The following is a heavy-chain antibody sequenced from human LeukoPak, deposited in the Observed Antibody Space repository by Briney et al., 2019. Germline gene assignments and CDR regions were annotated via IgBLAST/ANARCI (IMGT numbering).Heavy chain of an antibody. CDR1: GGSISSYY. J-gene: IGHJ4*02. CDR3: GRATGYMIEDYFDY. CDR2: IYYSGST. D-gene: IGHD3-22*01. Sequence: PSETLSLTCTVSGGSISSYYWSWIRQPPGKGLEWIGYIYYSGSTNYNPSLKSRVTISVDTSKNQFSLKLRSVTAADTAVYYCGRATGYMIEDYFDYWGQGTLVTVSS. V-gene: IGHV4-59*01.